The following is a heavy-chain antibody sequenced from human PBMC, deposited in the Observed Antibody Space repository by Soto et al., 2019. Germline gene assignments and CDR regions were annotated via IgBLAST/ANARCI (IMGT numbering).Heavy chain of an antibody. D-gene: IGHD1-1*01. Sequence: DVQLVESGGGLIQPGESLRLSCAAFGLTISGKKYVAWVRQAPGKRLEWVSARDDVDGSFYADSVTGRFTTSSDSSKTTVYLQMNDRRPEDTAVYYCATWHEREHAFDVWGQETTVTISS. CDR2: RDDVDGS. CDR1: GLTISGKKY. J-gene: IGHJ3*01. V-gene: IGHV3-53*01. CDR3: ATWHEREHAFDV.